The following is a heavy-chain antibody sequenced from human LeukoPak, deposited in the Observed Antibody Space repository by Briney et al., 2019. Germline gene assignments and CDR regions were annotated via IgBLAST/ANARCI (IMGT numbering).Heavy chain of an antibody. Sequence: SSETLSLTCAVYGGSFSGYYWSWIRQPPGKGLEWIGEINHSGSTNYNPSLKSRVTISVDTSKNQFSLQLNSVTPEDTAVYYCARWRYYYDSSGYYIGRSRAEFDYWGQGTLVTVSS. D-gene: IGHD3-22*01. CDR3: ARWRYYYDSSGYYIGRSRAEFDY. CDR1: GGSFSGYY. J-gene: IGHJ4*02. CDR2: INHSGST. V-gene: IGHV4-34*01.